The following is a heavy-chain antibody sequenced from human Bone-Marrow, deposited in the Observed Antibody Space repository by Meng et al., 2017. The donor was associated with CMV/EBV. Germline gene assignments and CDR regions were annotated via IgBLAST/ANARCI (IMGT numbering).Heavy chain of an antibody. D-gene: IGHD3-3*01. CDR3: ARNIRGITIFGVVTHFDD. CDR2: IKQDGSEK. Sequence: GESLKISCAASGFTFSSYWMSWVRQAPGKGLEWVANIKQDGSEKYYVDSVKGRFTISRDNAKNSLYLQMNSPRAEDTAVYYCARNIRGITIFGVVTHFDDWGQGTLVTGSS. J-gene: IGHJ4*02. CDR1: GFTFSSYW. V-gene: IGHV3-7*01.